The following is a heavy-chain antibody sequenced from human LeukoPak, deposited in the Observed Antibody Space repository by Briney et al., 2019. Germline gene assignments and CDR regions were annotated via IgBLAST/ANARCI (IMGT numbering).Heavy chain of an antibody. CDR1: GGTFSSYA. J-gene: IGHJ4*02. CDR3: ARNLYCTNGVCSDY. D-gene: IGHD2-8*01. V-gene: IGHV1-69*13. Sequence: ASVTVSCTASGGTFSSYAISWVRQAPGQGLEWMGGIIPIFGTANYAQKFQGRVTITADESTSTAYMELSSLRSEDTAVYYCARNLYCTNGVCSDYWGQGTLVTVSS. CDR2: IIPIFGTA.